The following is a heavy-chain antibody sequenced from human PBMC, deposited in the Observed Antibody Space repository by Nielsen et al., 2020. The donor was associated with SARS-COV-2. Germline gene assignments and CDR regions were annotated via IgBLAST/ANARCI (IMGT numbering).Heavy chain of an antibody. V-gene: IGHV1-18*01. D-gene: IGHD1-1*01. J-gene: IGHJ3*02. CDR1: GYSFTSYG. CDR2: ISAYNGNT. CDR3: GRKATNNAAFDI. Sequence: ASVKVSCKASGYSFTSYGFTWVRQAPGQGLEWVGWISAYNGNTNSAQKFQGRVTMTRDTSTITVYMELGRLRSEDTAVYYCGRKATNNAAFDIWGQGTMVSVFS.